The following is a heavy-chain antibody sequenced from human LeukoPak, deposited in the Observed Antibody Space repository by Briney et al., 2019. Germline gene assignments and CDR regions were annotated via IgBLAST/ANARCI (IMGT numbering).Heavy chain of an antibody. CDR2: INPNSGGT. D-gene: IGHD2-2*01. Sequence: ASVKVSCKASGYTFTGYYMHWVRQAPGQGLEWIGWINPNSGGTNYAQKFQGRVTMTRDTSISTAYMELSRLRSDDTAVYYCARMIVVVPAAIPLGVWGQGTLVTVSS. CDR1: GYTFTGYY. V-gene: IGHV1-2*02. J-gene: IGHJ4*02. CDR3: ARMIVVVPAAIPLGV.